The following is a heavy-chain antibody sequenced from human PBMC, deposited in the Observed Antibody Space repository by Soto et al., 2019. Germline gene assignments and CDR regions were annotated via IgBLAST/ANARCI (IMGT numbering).Heavy chain of an antibody. Sequence: SETLSLTCTVSGGSISSGGYYWSWIRQHPGKGLEWIGYIYYSGSTYYNPSLKSRVTISVDTSKNQFSLKLSSVTAADTAVYYCARSGYDRHYDYWGQITLVTFSS. D-gene: IGHD3-22*01. CDR3: ARSGYDRHYDY. J-gene: IGHJ4*02. CDR1: GGSISSGGYY. V-gene: IGHV4-31*03. CDR2: IYYSGST.